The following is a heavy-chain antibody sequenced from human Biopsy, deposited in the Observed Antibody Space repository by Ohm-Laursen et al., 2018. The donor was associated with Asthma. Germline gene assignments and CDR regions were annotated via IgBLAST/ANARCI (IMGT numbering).Heavy chain of an antibody. D-gene: IGHD3-10*01. CDR2: ISVYNGNT. Sequence: EAPVKISCKTSGYTFNSAGITWVRQAPGQGLEWMGWISVYNGNTKVAQKLQDRVTMITDTSTSTAYMELRSLRSDDTAVCFCARAVDYSHYYGIDVWGQGTTVTVS. J-gene: IGHJ6*02. CDR1: GYTFNSAG. CDR3: ARAVDYSHYYGIDV. V-gene: IGHV1-18*01.